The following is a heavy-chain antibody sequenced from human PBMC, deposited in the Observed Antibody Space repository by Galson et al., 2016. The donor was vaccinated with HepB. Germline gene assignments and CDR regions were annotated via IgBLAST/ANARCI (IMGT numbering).Heavy chain of an antibody. CDR1: GFTFSKSE. V-gene: IGHV3-48*03. CDR2: ISSGGSSM. Sequence: SLRLSCAASGFTFSKSEMNWVRQAPGEGLEWVSYISSGGSSMYYADSVKGRFTISRDNAKNSVSLQMNSLRAEDTAVYYCARVISRFLEWVSPDDAFDLWGQGTMVTVSS. D-gene: IGHD3-3*01. J-gene: IGHJ3*01. CDR3: ARVISRFLEWVSPDDAFDL.